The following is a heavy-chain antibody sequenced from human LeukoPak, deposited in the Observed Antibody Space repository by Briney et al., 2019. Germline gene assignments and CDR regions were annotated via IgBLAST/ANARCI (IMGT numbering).Heavy chain of an antibody. D-gene: IGHD3-10*01. CDR3: SYGPYYYYGMDV. CDR1: GFTVSSNY. CDR2: IYSGGST. J-gene: IGHJ6*02. V-gene: IGHV3-53*01. Sequence: GGSLRLSCAASGFTVSSNYMSWVRQAPGKGLEWVSVIYSGGSTYYADSVKGRFTISRDNSKNTLYLQMNSLRAGDTAVYYCSYGPYYYYGMDVWGQGTTVTVSS.